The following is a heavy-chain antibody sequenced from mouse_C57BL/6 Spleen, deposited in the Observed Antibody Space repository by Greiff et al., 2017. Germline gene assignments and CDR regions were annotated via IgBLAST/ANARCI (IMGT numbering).Heavy chain of an antibody. J-gene: IGHJ2*01. Sequence: VQLQQSGPVLVKPGASVKMSCKASGYTFTDYYMNWVKQSHGKSLEWIGVINPYNGGTSYNQKFKGKATLTVDKSSSTAYMALNSLTSEDSAVYYCSRDSDYGSSYVYFDYWGQGTTLTVSS. V-gene: IGHV1-19*01. D-gene: IGHD1-1*01. CDR2: INPYNGGT. CDR3: SRDSDYGSSYVYFDY. CDR1: GYTFTDYY.